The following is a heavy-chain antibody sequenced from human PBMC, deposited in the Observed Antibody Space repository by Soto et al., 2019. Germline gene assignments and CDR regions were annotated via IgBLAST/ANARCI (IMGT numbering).Heavy chain of an antibody. D-gene: IGHD6-19*01. J-gene: IGHJ4*02. V-gene: IGHV2-5*01. Sequence: QITLKESGPPLLKPTQTLTLTCTFSGFSLRTPGVGVGWIRQPPGKALEWLVFNFWNDDRRYSPSLKTRLTVSKDTSRNQVVLRVTNMGPEDTATYFCARSIHSSGYYYFDYWGQGILVTVSS. CDR2: NFWNDDR. CDR1: GFSLRTPGVG. CDR3: ARSIHSSGYYYFDY.